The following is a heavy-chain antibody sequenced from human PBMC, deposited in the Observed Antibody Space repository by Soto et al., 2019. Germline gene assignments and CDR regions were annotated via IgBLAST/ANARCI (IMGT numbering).Heavy chain of an antibody. CDR3: AKAHSSGWSYFDY. CDR2: ISKDGSNK. CDR1: GFTFSSYG. J-gene: IGHJ4*02. D-gene: IGHD6-19*01. Sequence: QVQLVESGGGVVQPGRSLRLSCAASGFTFSSYGMHWVRQAPGKGLEWVTVISKDGSNKYYADSVKGRFTISRDNSKNTLYLQMNSLRDEDTAVCYCAKAHSSGWSYFDYWGQGTLVTVSS. V-gene: IGHV3-30*18.